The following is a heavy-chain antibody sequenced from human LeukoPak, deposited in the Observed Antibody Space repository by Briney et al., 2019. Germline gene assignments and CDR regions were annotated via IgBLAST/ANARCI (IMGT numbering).Heavy chain of an antibody. D-gene: IGHD6-19*01. J-gene: IGHJ4*02. Sequence: GSLRLSCVASGFSFSSYSMGWVRQAPGKGLEWVSCITPGTTDIYYSASVKGRFTVSRDDAKNSLSLEMSSLRADDTAVYYCVRDAAGWSRDFWGQGTLVTVSS. CDR2: ITPGTTDI. CDR3: VRDAAGWSRDF. V-gene: IGHV3-21*01. CDR1: GFSFSSYS.